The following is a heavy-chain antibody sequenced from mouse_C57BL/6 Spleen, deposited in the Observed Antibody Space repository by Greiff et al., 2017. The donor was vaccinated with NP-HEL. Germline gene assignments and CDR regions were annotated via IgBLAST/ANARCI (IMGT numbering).Heavy chain of an antibody. D-gene: IGHD4-1*01. CDR2: INYDGSST. Sequence: EVKVVESEGGLVQPGSSMKLSCTASGFTFSDYYMAWVRQVPEKGLEWVANINYDGSSTYYLDSLKSRFIISRDNAKNILYLQMSSLKSEDTATYYCARDPWDYWYFDVWGTGTTVTVSS. CDR1: GFTFSDYY. V-gene: IGHV5-16*01. CDR3: ARDPWDYWYFDV. J-gene: IGHJ1*03.